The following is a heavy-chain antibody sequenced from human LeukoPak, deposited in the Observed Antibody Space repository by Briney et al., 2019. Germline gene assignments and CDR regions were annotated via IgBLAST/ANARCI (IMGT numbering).Heavy chain of an antibody. Sequence: GGSLRLSCAASGLTFSSYATTWVRQAPGKGLEWVSGISGSGGTTYYADSVKGRFTISRDNSKNTLYLQMNSLRVEDTAVYYCAKGGRWDYYDSSHWGQGTMVTVSS. CDR1: GLTFSSYA. CDR3: AKGGRWDYYDSSH. J-gene: IGHJ3*01. D-gene: IGHD3-22*01. V-gene: IGHV3-23*01. CDR2: ISGSGGTT.